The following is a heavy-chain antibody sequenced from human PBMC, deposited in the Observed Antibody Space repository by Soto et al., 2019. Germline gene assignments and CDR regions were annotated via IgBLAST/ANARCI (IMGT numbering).Heavy chain of an antibody. CDR2: IIPIFGPA. V-gene: IGHV1-69*06. CDR3: GTGSSWTKVES. CDR1: GGTLSRSA. D-gene: IGHD6-13*01. J-gene: IGHJ4*02. Sequence: QVQLVQSGAEVKKPGSSVKVSCKASGGTLSRSAISWVRQAPGQGLEWMGGIIPIFGPAIYAQKFRGRVRIIADKSTRTAYMEMSSLRSEDTAVYYCGTGSSWTKVESWGQGTLVTVSS.